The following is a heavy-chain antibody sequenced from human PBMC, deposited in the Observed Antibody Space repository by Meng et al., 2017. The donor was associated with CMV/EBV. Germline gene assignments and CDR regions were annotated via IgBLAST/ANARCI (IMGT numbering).Heavy chain of an antibody. Sequence: GGSLRLSCAASGFTFSDYYMSWIRQAPGKGLEWVSYISSSGSTIYYADSVKGRFTISRDNAKNSLYLQMNSLRAEDTAVYYCARERNWNSGVEYYFDYWGQGTLVTVSS. J-gene: IGHJ4*02. V-gene: IGHV3-11*04. CDR2: ISSSGSTI. CDR3: ARERNWNSGVEYYFDY. D-gene: IGHD1-7*01. CDR1: GFTFSDYY.